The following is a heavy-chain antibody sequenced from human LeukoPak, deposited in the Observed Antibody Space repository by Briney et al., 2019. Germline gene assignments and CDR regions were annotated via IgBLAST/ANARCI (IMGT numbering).Heavy chain of an antibody. CDR1: GGSFSGYY. CDR2: INHSGST. J-gene: IGHJ3*02. D-gene: IGHD4-23*01. CDR3: ARGMTTVVTFYDAFDI. V-gene: IGHV4-34*01. Sequence: SETLSLICAVYGGSFSGYYWSWIRQPPGKGLEWIGEINHSGSTNYNPSLKSRVTISVDTSKNQFSLKLSSVTAADTAVYYCARGMTTVVTFYDAFDIWGQGTMVTVSS.